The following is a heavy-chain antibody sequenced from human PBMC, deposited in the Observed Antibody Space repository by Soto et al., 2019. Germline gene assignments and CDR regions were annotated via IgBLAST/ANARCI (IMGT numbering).Heavy chain of an antibody. D-gene: IGHD6-6*01. CDR3: ARIRSSPRTYYYYYYMDV. Sequence: SGPTLVNTTETRTLTCTVSGFSLSNARMGVSWIRQPPGKALEWLAHIFSNDEKSYSTSLKSRLTISKDTSKSQVVLTMTNMDPVDTATYYCARIRSSPRTYYYYYYMDVWGKATTVTVSS. CDR2: IFSNDEK. V-gene: IGHV2-26*01. CDR1: GFSLSNARMG. J-gene: IGHJ6*03.